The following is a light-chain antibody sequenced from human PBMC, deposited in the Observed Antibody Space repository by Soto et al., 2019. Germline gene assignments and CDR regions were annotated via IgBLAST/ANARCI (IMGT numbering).Light chain of an antibody. CDR3: QQYDSSPWT. CDR2: GAS. V-gene: IGKV3-20*01. J-gene: IGKJ1*01. Sequence: ETVLTQSPGTLSLSPGERATLSCRASQDIRSNYLAWYRQTPGQAPRLLIYGASKRASGIADRFSGGGSGTSFTLIIIRLEPEEFAVYYCQQYDSSPWTFGQGTKVEIK. CDR1: QDIRSNY.